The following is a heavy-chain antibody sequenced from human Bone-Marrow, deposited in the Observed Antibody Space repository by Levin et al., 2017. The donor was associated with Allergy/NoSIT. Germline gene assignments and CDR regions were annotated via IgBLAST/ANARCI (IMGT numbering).Heavy chain of an antibody. CDR3: VRQGGVFSYSSSWHVDL. CDR2: IYSGGGT. Sequence: SQTLSLTCTVSGDSINNYNYYWGWVRQPPGKGLEWIGNIYSGGGTSYNPSLQSRLTISVDTSKSQFSLHLRSVSAADTAVYYCVRQGGVFSYSSSWHVDLWGRGILVPAS. CDR1: GDSINNYNYY. D-gene: IGHD6-13*01. V-gene: IGHV4-39*01. J-gene: IGHJ5*02.